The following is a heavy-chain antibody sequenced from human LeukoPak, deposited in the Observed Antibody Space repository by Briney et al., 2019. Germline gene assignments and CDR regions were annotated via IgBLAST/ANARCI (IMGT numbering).Heavy chain of an antibody. CDR2: ISPYNGNT. CDR3: ARLGGWAYRDYLQEAFDY. Sequence: GASVKVSCKASGYTFTNFGISWVRQAPAQGLEWMGWISPYNGNTNYAQKVQGRVTMTTDTSTSTVYMELRSLRSDDTAVYYCARLGGWAYRDYLQEAFDYWGQGTLVTVSS. D-gene: IGHD4-17*01. J-gene: IGHJ4*02. V-gene: IGHV1-18*01. CDR1: GYTFTNFG.